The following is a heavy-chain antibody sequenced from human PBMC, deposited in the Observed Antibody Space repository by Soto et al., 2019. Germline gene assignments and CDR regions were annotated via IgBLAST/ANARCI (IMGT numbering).Heavy chain of an antibody. V-gene: IGHV3-30*14. CDR3: ARSSVHIAAAGRLDL. Sequence: GGSLRLSCTASGFAFRSRAMQWVRQAPGKGLEWVAVISSDGATKYVADSLKGRFTISRDNFESTMSLQMNNLRPEDTALYYCARSSVHIAAAGRLDLWGPGTLVTVSS. CDR2: ISSDGATK. D-gene: IGHD6-13*01. J-gene: IGHJ5*02. CDR1: GFAFRSRA.